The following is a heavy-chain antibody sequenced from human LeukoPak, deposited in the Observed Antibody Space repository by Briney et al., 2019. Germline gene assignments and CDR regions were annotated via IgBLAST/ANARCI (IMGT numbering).Heavy chain of an antibody. CDR1: GFSVSVHY. CDR3: AAYISGVPH. D-gene: IGHD2-2*02. Sequence: GGSLRLSCAASGFSVSVHYMSWVRQAPGKGLEWVSVIYTAGNTNYADPLRGRFTISRDSSKNTLYLQMDSLRADDTAVYYCAAYISGVPHWGQGTLVTVSS. V-gene: IGHV3-53*01. CDR2: IYTAGNT. J-gene: IGHJ4*02.